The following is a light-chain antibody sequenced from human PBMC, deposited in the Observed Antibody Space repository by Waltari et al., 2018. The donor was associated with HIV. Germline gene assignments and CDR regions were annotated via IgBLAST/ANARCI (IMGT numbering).Light chain of an antibody. CDR3: QSSDKNIKTVV. V-gene: IGLV3-25*03. CDR1: AFSKQD. Sequence: YELPQPTSVTVSPGQTARITGHGDAFSKQDVSWSQQKAVQAPLLIIYKDSEGPSGVPERYSASSSGTTVTLTNNGVRAEDEADYYCQSSDKNIKTVVFGGGTKLTVL. CDR2: KDS. J-gene: IGLJ2*01.